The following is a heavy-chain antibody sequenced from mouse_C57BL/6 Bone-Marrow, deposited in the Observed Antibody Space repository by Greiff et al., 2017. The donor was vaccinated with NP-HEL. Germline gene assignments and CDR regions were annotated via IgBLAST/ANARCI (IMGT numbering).Heavy chain of an antibody. D-gene: IGHD1-1*01. CDR1: GYTFTSYG. CDR2: IYPRSGNT. V-gene: IGHV1-81*01. J-gene: IGHJ2*01. Sequence: QVHVKQSGAELARPGASVKLSCKASGYTFTSYGISWVKQRTGQGLVWIGEIYPRSGNTYYNEKFKGKATLTADKSSSTAYMELRSLTSEDSAVYFCARGITTVVATDFDYWGQGTTLTVSS. CDR3: ARGITTVVATDFDY.